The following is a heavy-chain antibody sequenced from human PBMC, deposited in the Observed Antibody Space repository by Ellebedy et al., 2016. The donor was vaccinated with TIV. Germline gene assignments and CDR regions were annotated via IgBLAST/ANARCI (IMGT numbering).Heavy chain of an antibody. CDR3: AKVVGGSYEY. CDR1: GFAFEQYA. J-gene: IGHJ4*02. CDR2: VSGDGGSR. Sequence: GESLKISCAASGFAFEQYAMHWVRQAPGKGLEWVSLVSGDGGSRHYADSVQGRFTISRDNARNSLYLQMSSLRTEDTARYYCAKVVGGSYEYWGQGTLVSVSS. D-gene: IGHD3-10*01. V-gene: IGHV3-43*02.